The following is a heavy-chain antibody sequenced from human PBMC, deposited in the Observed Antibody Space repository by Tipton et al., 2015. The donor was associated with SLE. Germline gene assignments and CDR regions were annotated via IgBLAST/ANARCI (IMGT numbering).Heavy chain of an antibody. D-gene: IGHD4-17*01. Sequence: TLSLTCAVYGGSFSGYYWSWIRQPPGKGMEWIGEVYHSGSTNYNPSLESRVTISVEKTENQFSLKLKSVTAADTAVYYCARERTYGDYFYYYAVDVWGQGTTVTVSS. J-gene: IGHJ6*02. CDR1: GGSFSGYY. CDR2: VYHSGST. V-gene: IGHV4-34*01. CDR3: ARERTYGDYFYYYAVDV.